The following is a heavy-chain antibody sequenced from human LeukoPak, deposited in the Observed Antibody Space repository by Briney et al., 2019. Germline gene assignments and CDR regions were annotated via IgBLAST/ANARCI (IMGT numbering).Heavy chain of an antibody. CDR3: ARGALKWELPPIRARKSYYFDY. J-gene: IGHJ4*02. D-gene: IGHD1-26*01. CDR2: IYYSGST. V-gene: IGHV4-59*12. CDR1: GDSISSYY. Sequence: SETLSLTCTVSGDSISSYYWNWIRQPPGKGLEWIGYIYYSGSTNYNPSLKSRVTISGDTSKNQFSLKLTSVTAADTAVYYCARGALKWELPPIRARKSYYFDYWGQGTLVTVSS.